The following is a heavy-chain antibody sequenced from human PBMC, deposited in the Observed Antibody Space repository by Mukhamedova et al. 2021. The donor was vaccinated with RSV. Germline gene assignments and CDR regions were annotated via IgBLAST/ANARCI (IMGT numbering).Heavy chain of an antibody. D-gene: IGHD3-22*01. V-gene: IGHV3-30*04. CDR3: ARGGNYYDRDAFDI. CDR2: ISYDGSNK. J-gene: IGHJ3*02. Sequence: VRQAPGKGLEWVAVISYDGSNKYYADSVKGRFTISRDNSKNTLYLQMNSLRAEDTAVYYCARGGNYYDRDAFDIWGQGTMVTVS.